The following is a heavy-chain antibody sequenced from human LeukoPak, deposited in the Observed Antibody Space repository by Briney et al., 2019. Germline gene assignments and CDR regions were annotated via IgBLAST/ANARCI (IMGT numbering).Heavy chain of an antibody. D-gene: IGHD1-7*01. J-gene: IGHJ4*02. Sequence: SETLSLTCSVAGAXISSYYWSWIRQPAGKGLEWIGRLYISGSTNYSPSLKSRVTMSLDTSKNHFSLNLSSVTAADTAVYYCARDNWHSLDYWGQGTLVTVSS. CDR1: GAXISSYY. CDR3: ARDNWHSLDY. CDR2: LYISGST. V-gene: IGHV4-4*07.